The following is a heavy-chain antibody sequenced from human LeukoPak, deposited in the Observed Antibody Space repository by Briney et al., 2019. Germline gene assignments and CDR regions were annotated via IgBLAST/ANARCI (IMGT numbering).Heavy chain of an antibody. V-gene: IGHV2-5*01. D-gene: IGHD5/OR15-5a*01. CDR3: GHQTWGSSVDY. Sequence: SGPTRVNPTQTLTLTCSFSGFSLSTSGMGVGWIRQPPGKALEWLALIYWNDDKSYSPSLQGRLTITQDTSKNQLVLTMTNTDXVDTATYYCGHQTWGSSVDYWGQGTLVTVSS. J-gene: IGHJ4*02. CDR2: IYWNDDK. CDR1: GFSLSTSGMG.